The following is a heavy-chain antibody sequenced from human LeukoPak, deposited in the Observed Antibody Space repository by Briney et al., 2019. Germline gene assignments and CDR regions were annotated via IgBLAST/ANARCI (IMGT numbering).Heavy chain of an antibody. CDR1: GYTSTGYY. V-gene: IGHV1-2*04. CDR2: INPNSGGT. Sequence: ASVKVSCKASGYTSTGYYMHWVRQAPGQGLEWMGWINPNSGGTNYAQKFQGWVTMTRDTSISTAYMELSRLRSDDTAVYYCARARSLEMATTHYYFDYWGQGTLVTVSS. CDR3: ARARSLEMATTHYYFDY. D-gene: IGHD5-24*01. J-gene: IGHJ4*02.